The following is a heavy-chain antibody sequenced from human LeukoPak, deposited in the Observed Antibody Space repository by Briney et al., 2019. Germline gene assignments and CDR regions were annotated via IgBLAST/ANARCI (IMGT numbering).Heavy chain of an antibody. CDR2: ISASGGST. D-gene: IGHD2-2*01. Sequence: GGSLRLSCAASGFTFSSYAMTWVRQAPGKGLEWVSAISASGGSTYYADSVKGRFTISRDNSRNTLYLQMNSLRAEDTAVYYCAKRQYQLFDEDYWGQGTLVTVSS. V-gene: IGHV3-23*01. CDR1: GFTFSSYA. J-gene: IGHJ4*02. CDR3: AKRQYQLFDEDY.